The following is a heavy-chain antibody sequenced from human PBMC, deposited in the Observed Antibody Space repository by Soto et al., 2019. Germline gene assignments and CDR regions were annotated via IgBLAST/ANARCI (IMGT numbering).Heavy chain of an antibody. Sequence: EVQLLESGGGLVQPGGSLRLSCAASGFTFSSYAMSWVRQAPGKGLEWVSASSGSGGSTYYADSVKGRFTISRDNSKDTLYLQMNSLRAEDTAVYDCAKRGSITGATYFDYWGQGTLVTVSS. CDR1: GFTFSSYA. J-gene: IGHJ4*02. CDR3: AKRGSITGATYFDY. V-gene: IGHV3-23*01. CDR2: SSGSGGST. D-gene: IGHD1-20*01.